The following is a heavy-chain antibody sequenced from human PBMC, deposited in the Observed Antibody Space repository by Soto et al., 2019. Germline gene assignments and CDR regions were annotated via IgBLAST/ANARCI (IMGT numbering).Heavy chain of an antibody. D-gene: IGHD3-3*01. CDR1: GYTFTSYG. Sequence: GASVKVSCKASGYTFTSYGISWVRQAPGQGLEWMGWISAYNGNTNYAQKLQGRVTMTTDTSTSTAYMELRSLRSDDTAVYYCARDIRFLEWLFRGFDPWGQGNLVTVSS. J-gene: IGHJ5*02. CDR3: ARDIRFLEWLFRGFDP. CDR2: ISAYNGNT. V-gene: IGHV1-18*01.